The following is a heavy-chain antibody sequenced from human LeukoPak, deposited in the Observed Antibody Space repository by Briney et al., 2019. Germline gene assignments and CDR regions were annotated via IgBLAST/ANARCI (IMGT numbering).Heavy chain of an antibody. CDR1: GGSFSGYY. CDR3: AREPLYSSSLSRVLDAFDI. J-gene: IGHJ3*02. Sequence: PSETLSLTCAVYGGSFSGYYWSWIRQPPGKGLEWIGEINHSGSTNYNPSLKSRVTISVDTSKNQFSLKLSSVTAADTAVYYCAREPLYSSSLSRVLDAFDIWGQGTMVTVSS. CDR2: INHSGST. D-gene: IGHD6-13*01. V-gene: IGHV4-34*01.